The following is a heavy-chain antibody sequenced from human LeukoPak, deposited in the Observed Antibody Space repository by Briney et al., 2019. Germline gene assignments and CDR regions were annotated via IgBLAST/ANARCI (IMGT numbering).Heavy chain of an antibody. CDR1: GFTFTSSA. J-gene: IGHJ4*02. CDR3: AAALTIRKYSSSWGY. D-gene: IGHD6-13*01. CDR2: IVVGSGNT. Sequence: SVKVSCKASGFTFTSSAVQWVRQARGQRLEWIGWIVVGSGNTNYAQKFQERVTITRDMSTSTAYMELSSLRSEDTAVYYCAAALTIRKYSSSWGYWGQGTLVTVSS. V-gene: IGHV1-58*01.